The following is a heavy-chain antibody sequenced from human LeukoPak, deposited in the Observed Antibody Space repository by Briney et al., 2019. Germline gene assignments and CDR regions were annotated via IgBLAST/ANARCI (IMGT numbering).Heavy chain of an antibody. J-gene: IGHJ3*02. V-gene: IGHV3-21*04. Sequence: GGSLRLSCIASGFTFNTYNMNWVRQAPGKGLEWVSSISSSGNSIYHVDSVKGRFTISRDSRKNSLYLQMKSLRVEDTAVYYCARGTAGYCSSVSCYGAFDIWGQGTMVTVSS. D-gene: IGHD2-2*01. CDR1: GFTFNTYN. CDR3: ARGTAGYCSSVSCYGAFDI. CDR2: ISSSGNSI.